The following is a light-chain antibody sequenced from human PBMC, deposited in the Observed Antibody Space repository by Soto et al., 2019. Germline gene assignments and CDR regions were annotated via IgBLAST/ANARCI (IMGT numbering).Light chain of an antibody. V-gene: IGLV2-14*01. Sequence: QSALTQPASVSGSHGQSITISCTGTSSDVGGYNYVSWYQQHPGKVPTLMIYDVSNRPSGVSNRVSDSKSGNTASLNISGLQAEDEADYYSSSYTSSSSLVFGGGTKLTVL. CDR1: SSDVGGYNY. CDR2: DVS. CDR3: SSYTSSSSLV. J-gene: IGLJ2*01.